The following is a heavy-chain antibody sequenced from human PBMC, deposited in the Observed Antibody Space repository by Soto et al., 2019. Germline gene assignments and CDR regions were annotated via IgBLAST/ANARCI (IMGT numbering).Heavy chain of an antibody. V-gene: IGHV4-39*01. CDR2: IFYSGST. D-gene: IGHD3-9*01. CDR1: AGSISSDRYY. J-gene: IGHJ4*02. Sequence: SQTRRLTCTVSAGSISSDRYYGGWIRQPPGKGLEWIGSIFYSGSTYYNPSLKSRVTISVDTSKNQFSLKLSSVTAADTAVYYCARQSRILPRYSGHFVYSGQATLVTVST. CDR3: ARQSRILPRYSGHFVY.